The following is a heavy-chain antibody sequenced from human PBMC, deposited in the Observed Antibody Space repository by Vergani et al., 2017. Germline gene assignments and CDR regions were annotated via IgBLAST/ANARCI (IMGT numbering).Heavy chain of an antibody. D-gene: IGHD2-15*01. CDR3: AKEGGGYCSGGTCYPEY. CDR2: IRSDESRR. Sequence: QVQLQQWGAGLLKPSETLSLMCGVYNGYFRAYYCSWIRQSPGKGLEWVASIRSDESRRYYGDSMEGPFTISRDNSKNTLYLQMKSLRPEDTAVYYCAKEGGGYCSGGTCYPEYWGQGTLVSVSS. J-gene: IGHJ4*02. CDR1: NGYFRAY. V-gene: IGHV3-30*02.